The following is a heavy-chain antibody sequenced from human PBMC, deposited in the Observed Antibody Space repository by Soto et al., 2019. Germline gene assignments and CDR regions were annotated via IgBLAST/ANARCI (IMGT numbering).Heavy chain of an antibody. J-gene: IGHJ6*02. CDR3: AREPPYGYYYGSGSYLDYYYYGMDV. CDR2: IIPIFGTA. V-gene: IGHV1-69*05. D-gene: IGHD3-10*01. CDR1: GGTFSSYA. Sequence: SVKVSCKASGGTFSSYAISWVRQAPGQGLEWMGGIIPIFGTANYAQKLQGRVTMTTDTSTSTAYMELRSLRSDDTAVYYCAREPPYGYYYGSGSYLDYYYYGMDVWGQGTTVTVS.